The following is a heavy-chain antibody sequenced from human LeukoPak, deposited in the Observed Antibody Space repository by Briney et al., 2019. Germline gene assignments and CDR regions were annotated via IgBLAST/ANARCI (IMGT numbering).Heavy chain of an antibody. CDR3: ARVDYGVNLPPLFDY. D-gene: IGHD4-23*01. J-gene: IGHJ4*02. Sequence: SETLSLIRAVSGGSISSYHWSWIRQPPGKGLEWIGYIHYSGSTNYNPSLKSRVTITVDTFKNQFSLKLTSVTAADTAVYYCARVDYGVNLPPLFDYWGQGSLVTVSS. CDR1: GGSISSYH. CDR2: IHYSGST. V-gene: IGHV4-59*01.